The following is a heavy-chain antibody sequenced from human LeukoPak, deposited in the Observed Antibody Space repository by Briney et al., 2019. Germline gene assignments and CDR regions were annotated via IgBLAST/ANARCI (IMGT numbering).Heavy chain of an antibody. V-gene: IGHV5-10-1*01. CDR2: IDPSDSYT. CDR3: ARHRAHTDPYYFDY. D-gene: IGHD3-16*02. CDR1: GYSFTSYW. Sequence: GESLKISCKGSGYSFTSYWISWVRKMPGKGLEWMGRIDPSDSYTNYSPSFQGHVTISADKSISTAYLQWSSLKASDTAMYYCARHRAHTDPYYFDYWGQGTLVTVSS. J-gene: IGHJ4*02.